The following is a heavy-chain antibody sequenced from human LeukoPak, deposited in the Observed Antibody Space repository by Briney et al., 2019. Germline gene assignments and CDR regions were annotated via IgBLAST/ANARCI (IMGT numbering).Heavy chain of an antibody. J-gene: IGHJ4*02. Sequence: PGGSLRLSCAASGFTFSSYWMSWVRQAPGKGLEWVANIKQDGSEKYYVDSVKGRFTISRDNAKNSLYLQMNSLRAEDTAVYYCASTSSSWGYYFDYWGQGTLVTVSS. V-gene: IGHV3-7*01. D-gene: IGHD6-13*01. CDR1: GFTFSSYW. CDR2: IKQDGSEK. CDR3: ASTSSSWGYYFDY.